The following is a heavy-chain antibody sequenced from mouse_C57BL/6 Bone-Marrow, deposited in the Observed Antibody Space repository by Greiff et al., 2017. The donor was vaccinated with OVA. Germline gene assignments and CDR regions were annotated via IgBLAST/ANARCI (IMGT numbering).Heavy chain of an antibody. V-gene: IGHV5-12*01. CDR2: ISNGGGST. Sequence: EVMLVESGRGLVQPGGSLKLSCAASGFTFSDYYMYWVRQTPEKRLEWVAYISNGGGSTYYPDTVKGRFTISRDNAKNTLYLQMSRLKSEDTAMYYCARRLYYGSSYYYAMDYWGQGTSVTVSS. CDR1: GFTFSDYY. CDR3: ARRLYYGSSYYYAMDY. D-gene: IGHD1-1*01. J-gene: IGHJ4*01.